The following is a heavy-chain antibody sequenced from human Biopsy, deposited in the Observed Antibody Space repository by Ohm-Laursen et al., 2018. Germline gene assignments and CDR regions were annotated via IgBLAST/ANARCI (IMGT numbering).Heavy chain of an antibody. Sequence: SETLSLTCTVSGGSFTGHYWTWIRQPPGQGLEWIGHISHTGYTSYKSSLKSRVTISLDTSRKHFSLRLTSLAAADTAVDYCARGSNEYGGLYFPHWGQGTLVTVSS. D-gene: IGHD4-23*01. CDR1: GGSFTGHY. V-gene: IGHV4-59*11. CDR2: ISHTGYT. J-gene: IGHJ1*01. CDR3: ARGSNEYGGLYFPH.